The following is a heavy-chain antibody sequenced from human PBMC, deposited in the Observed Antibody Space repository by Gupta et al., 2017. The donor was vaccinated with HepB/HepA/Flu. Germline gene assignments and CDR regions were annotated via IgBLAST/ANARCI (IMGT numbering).Heavy chain of an antibody. J-gene: IGHJ4*02. CDR2: ISYDGSNK. CDR3: AKDLLGNWGVDY. V-gene: IGHV3-30*18. D-gene: IGHD7-27*01. CDR1: GFPFGSYR. Sequence: QVQLVEFGGGVVQPGRSLRLSCAASGFPFGSYRMHGVRQAPGKGLEWVAVISYDGSNKYYADSVKGRFTISRDNSKNTLYLQMNSLRAEDTAVYYCAKDLLGNWGVDYWGQGTLVTVSS.